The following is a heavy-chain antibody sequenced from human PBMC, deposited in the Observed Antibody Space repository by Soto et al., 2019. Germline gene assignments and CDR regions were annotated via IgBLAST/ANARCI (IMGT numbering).Heavy chain of an antibody. V-gene: IGHV4-59*01. CDR2: IYYSGST. CDR1: GGSISSYY. J-gene: IGHJ6*03. D-gene: IGHD6-6*01. Sequence: QVQLQESGPGLVKPSETLSLTCTVSGGSISSYYWSWIRQPPGKGLEWIGYIYYSGSTNYNPSLKSRVTISVDTSKNQFSLKLSSVTAADTAVYYCARTPKYSSSRPTYYYYYYMDVWGKGTTVTVSS. CDR3: ARTPKYSSSRPTYYYYYYMDV.